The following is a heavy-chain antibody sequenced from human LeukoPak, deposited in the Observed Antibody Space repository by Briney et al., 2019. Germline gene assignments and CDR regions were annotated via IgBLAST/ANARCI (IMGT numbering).Heavy chain of an antibody. Sequence: GGSLRLSCAASGFTFSSYSMNWVRQAPGKGLEWVSSISSSSYIYYADSVKGRFTISRDNAKNSLYLQMNSLRAEDTAVYYCARDRSASGDYYDSSGYYYVYDYWGQGTLVTVSS. CDR1: GFTFSSYS. D-gene: IGHD3-22*01. V-gene: IGHV3-21*01. CDR3: ARDRSASGDYYDSSGYYYVYDY. CDR2: ISSSSYI. J-gene: IGHJ4*02.